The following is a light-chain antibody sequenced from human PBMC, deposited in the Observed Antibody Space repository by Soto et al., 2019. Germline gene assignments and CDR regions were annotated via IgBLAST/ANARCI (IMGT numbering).Light chain of an antibody. Sequence: QSALTQPRSVSGSPGQSVTIACTGTSSDVGGYNYVSWYQQHPGKAPKLMIYDVSKRPSGVPDRFSGSKSGNTASLTISGLQAEDEADYYCCSHAGSYTFVFGGGTKLTVL. CDR1: SSDVGGYNY. J-gene: IGLJ2*01. CDR2: DVS. CDR3: CSHAGSYTFV. V-gene: IGLV2-11*01.